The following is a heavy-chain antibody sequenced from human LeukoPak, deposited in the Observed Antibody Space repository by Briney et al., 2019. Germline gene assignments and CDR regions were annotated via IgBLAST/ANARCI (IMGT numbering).Heavy chain of an antibody. CDR2: IKQDGSEK. D-gene: IGHD1-26*01. J-gene: IGHJ5*02. V-gene: IGHV3-7*04. CDR1: GFTFSTYW. Sequence: GGSLRLSCAASGFTFSTYWMSWVRQAPGKGLEWVANIKQDGSEKYYVDSVKGRFTISRTDSENTAYLQMSSLRTEDTAVYHCTRDSGTYNWLDPWGQGTLVTVSS. CDR3: TRDSGTYNWLDP.